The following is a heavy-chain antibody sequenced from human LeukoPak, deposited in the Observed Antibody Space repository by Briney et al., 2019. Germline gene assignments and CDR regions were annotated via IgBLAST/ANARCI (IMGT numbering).Heavy chain of an antibody. J-gene: IGHJ4*02. D-gene: IGHD3-16*02. CDR1: GYTFTGYY. CDR3: ARGSYDYVWGSYRSPIDY. CDR2: INPNSGST. Sequence: ASVKVSYKASGYTFTGYYMHWVRQAPGQGLEWMGWINPNSGSTNYAQKFQGRVTMTRDTYISTAYMELSRLRSDDTAVYYCARGSYDYVWGSYRSPIDYWGQGTLVTVSS. V-gene: IGHV1-2*02.